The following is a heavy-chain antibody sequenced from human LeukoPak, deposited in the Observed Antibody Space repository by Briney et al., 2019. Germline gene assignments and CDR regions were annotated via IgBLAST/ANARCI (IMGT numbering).Heavy chain of an antibody. CDR2: ISGSGGST. CDR1: GFTFSSYA. Sequence: GGSLRLSCAASGFTFSSYAMSWVRQAPGKGLEWVSAISGSGGSTYYADSVKGRFTISRDNSKTTLYLQMNSLRAEDTAVYYCAKDPDIVVVPAAIWFDPWGQGTLVTVSS. CDR3: AKDPDIVVVPAAIWFDP. D-gene: IGHD2-2*01. V-gene: IGHV3-23*01. J-gene: IGHJ5*02.